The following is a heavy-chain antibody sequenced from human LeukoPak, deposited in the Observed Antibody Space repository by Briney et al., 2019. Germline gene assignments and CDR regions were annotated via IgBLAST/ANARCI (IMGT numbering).Heavy chain of an antibody. CDR2: IIPIFGTA. J-gene: IGHJ5*02. Sequence: VKVSCKASGGTFSSYAISWVRQAPGQGLEWMGGIIPIFGTANYAQKFQGRVTITADESTSTAYMELSSLRSEDTAVYYCASSWHQLPSGLWFDPWGQGTLVTVSS. D-gene: IGHD2-2*01. V-gene: IGHV1-69*13. CDR3: ASSWHQLPSGLWFDP. CDR1: GGTFSSYA.